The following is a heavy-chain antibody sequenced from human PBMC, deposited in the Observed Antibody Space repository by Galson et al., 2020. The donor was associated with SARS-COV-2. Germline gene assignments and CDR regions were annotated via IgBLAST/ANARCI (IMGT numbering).Heavy chain of an antibody. CDR2: LYAGGST. J-gene: IGHJ4*02. D-gene: IGHD5-18*01. V-gene: IGHV3-53*01. CDR3: ARGAGGHSYGFVDY. Sequence: GSLRLSCAASGFTLSRNYMIWFRQAPGKGLEWVSILYAGGSTYYADSVKGRFTISRDNSKNTLYLQMNSVRAEDTAVYYCARGAGGHSYGFVDYWGQGTLVTVSS. CDR1: GFTLSRNY.